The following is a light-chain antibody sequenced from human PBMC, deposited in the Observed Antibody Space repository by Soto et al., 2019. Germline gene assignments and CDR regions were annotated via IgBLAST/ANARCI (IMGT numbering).Light chain of an antibody. CDR2: DVS. J-gene: IGLJ1*01. V-gene: IGLV2-14*01. CDR3: SSYTSSSTLYYV. CDR1: SSDVGGYNY. Sequence: QSALTQPASVSGSPGQSITTSCTGTSSDVGGYNYVSWYQQHPGKAPKLMIYDVSNRPSGVSNRFSGSKSGNTASLTISGLQAEDEADYYCSSYTSSSTLYYVFGPGTKVPVL.